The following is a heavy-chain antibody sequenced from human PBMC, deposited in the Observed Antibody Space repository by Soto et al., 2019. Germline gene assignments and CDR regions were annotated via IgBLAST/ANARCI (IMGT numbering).Heavy chain of an antibody. D-gene: IGHD5-12*01. CDR1: GFTFSSYC. J-gene: IGHJ4*02. Sequence: GVSLRLACAASGFTFSSYCMNWVRQAPGKGLEWVSYISSSRNTIYYADSVKGRFTISRDNAKNSLYLQMNSLRAEDTAVYYCARDARSEWLRMPFAYWGQGTLVTVSS. CDR2: ISSSRNTI. V-gene: IGHV3-48*01. CDR3: ARDARSEWLRMPFAY.